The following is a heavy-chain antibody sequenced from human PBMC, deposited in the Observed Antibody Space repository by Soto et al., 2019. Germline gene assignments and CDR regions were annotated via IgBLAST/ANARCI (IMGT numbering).Heavy chain of an antibody. CDR1: GFTCSSYA. D-gene: IGHD3-3*01. CDR3: AKDGPGITIFGVVRAFDI. CDR2: ISGSGGST. J-gene: IGHJ3*02. V-gene: IGHV3-23*01. Sequence: GSLRLSCAASGFTCSSYAMSWVRQAPGKGLEWVSAISGSGGSTYYADSVKGRFTISRDNSKNTLYLQMNSLRAEDTAVYYCAKDGPGITIFGVVRAFDIWGQGTMVTVSS.